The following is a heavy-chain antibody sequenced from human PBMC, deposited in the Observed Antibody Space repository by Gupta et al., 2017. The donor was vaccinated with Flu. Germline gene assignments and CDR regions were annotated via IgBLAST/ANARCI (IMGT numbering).Heavy chain of an antibody. D-gene: IGHD5-18*01. J-gene: IGHJ4*02. Sequence: EVQLVESGGGLGQHGGSLRLSCEAYGFTVSSNYMSWVRQAPGKGLEWVSVIYSGGSTYYADSVKGRFTFSRHNSKNTLYLQMNSLRAEDTSVYYCASGYSYGYPPGYWGQGTLVTVSS. V-gene: IGHV3-53*04. CDR1: GFTVSSNY. CDR2: IYSGGST. CDR3: ASGYSYGYPPGY.